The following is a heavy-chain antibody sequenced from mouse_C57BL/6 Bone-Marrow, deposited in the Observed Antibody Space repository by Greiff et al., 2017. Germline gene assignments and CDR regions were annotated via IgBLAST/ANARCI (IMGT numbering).Heavy chain of an antibody. V-gene: IGHV1-55*01. CDR1: GYTFTSYW. CDR2: IYPGSGST. Sequence: VQLQQPGAELVRPGASVKMSCKASGYTFTSYWITWVKQRPGQGLEWIGDIYPGSGSTNYNEKFKSKATLTVDTSSSTAYMQLSSLPAEDSTIYYCARPYYGNYWYIYSWGTGTTVTVSS. CDR3: ARPYYGNYWYIYS. D-gene: IGHD2-10*01. J-gene: IGHJ1*03.